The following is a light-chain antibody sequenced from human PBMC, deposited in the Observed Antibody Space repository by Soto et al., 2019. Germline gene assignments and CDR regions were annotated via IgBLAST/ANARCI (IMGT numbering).Light chain of an antibody. CDR1: SSDVGSSNL. J-gene: IGLJ1*01. CDR2: EGS. Sequence: QSVLNQPASVSGSPGQSITISCTGTSSDVGSSNLVSWYQQHPGKAPKLIIYEGSRRPSGVSGRFSGSKPGNTASLTISGLQAEDEANYYCCSFAGSSTFFVFGTGTKVTVL. CDR3: CSFAGSSTFFV. V-gene: IGLV2-23*01.